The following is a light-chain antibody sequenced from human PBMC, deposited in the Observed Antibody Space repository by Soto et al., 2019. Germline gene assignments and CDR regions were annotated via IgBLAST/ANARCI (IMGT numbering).Light chain of an antibody. CDR3: QQYGSPWT. Sequence: EIVMTQSPATLSVSPGEGATLSCKASQNVYNNLAWYQQRPGQPPRLLIYDASTRATGISARFSGSGSGTDFTLTISRLEPEDFAVYYCQQYGSPWTFGQGTKV. V-gene: IGKV3-15*01. CDR2: DAS. CDR1: QNVYNN. J-gene: IGKJ1*01.